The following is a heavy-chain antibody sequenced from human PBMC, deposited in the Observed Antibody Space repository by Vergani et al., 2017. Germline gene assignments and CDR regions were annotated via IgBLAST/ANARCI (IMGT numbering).Heavy chain of an antibody. J-gene: IGHJ4*02. Sequence: EVQLVESGGGLVKPGGSLRLSCAASGFTFSNAWMSWVRQAPGKGLEWVGRIKSKTDGGTTDYAAPVKGRFTISRDDSKNTLYLQMNSLKTEDTAVYYCTTARSYPDIVVVPAARNRGIDYWGQGTLVTVSS. CDR1: GFTFSNAW. CDR2: IKSKTDGGTT. V-gene: IGHV3-15*01. D-gene: IGHD2-2*01. CDR3: TTARSYPDIVVVPAARNRGIDY.